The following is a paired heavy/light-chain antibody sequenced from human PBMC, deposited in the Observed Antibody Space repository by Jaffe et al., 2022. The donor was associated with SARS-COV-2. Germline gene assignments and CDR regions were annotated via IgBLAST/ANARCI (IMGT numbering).Heavy chain of an antibody. J-gene: IGHJ3*01. V-gene: IGHV3-15*07. Sequence: EAYLVESGGGLVKPGESLRLSCGAFGFTFTEAWMNWVRQAPGRGLEWVGRIRRNKDGGTTDLAAPVKGRFTISRDDSKNIIYLQMNSLRADDTAVYYCTTDWGSGTYYVRAFDLWGQGTMVTVSS. CDR1: GFTFTEAW. D-gene: IGHD1-26*01. CDR3: TTDWGSGTYYVRAFDL. CDR2: IRRNKDGGTT.
Light chain of an antibody. CDR1: QSVSSSY. V-gene: IGKV3-20*01. J-gene: IGKJ4*01. CDR3: QQYAASPPT. CDR2: DAS. Sequence: EIVLTQSPGTLSLSPGKRATLSCRASQSVSSSYLAWYQQRPGQAPRLLIYDASSRAPGIPDTFRGTGSGTDFTLTISRLEPEDYAVYFCQQYAASPPTFGGGTKVEIK.